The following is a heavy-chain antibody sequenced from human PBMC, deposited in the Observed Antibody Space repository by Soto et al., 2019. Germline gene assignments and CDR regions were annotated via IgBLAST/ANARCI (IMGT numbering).Heavy chain of an antibody. CDR3: ARDTNWGYWYFDL. CDR1: GFTFSTYG. D-gene: IGHD7-27*01. CDR2: ILYDGSNK. V-gene: IGHV3-33*01. Sequence: QVQLVESGGGVVQPGKSLRLSCAASGFTFSTYGMHWVRQAPGKGLEWVAVILYDGSNKYYADSVKGRFTIARDNSKKTLYLQMNSLRAEDTAVYYCARDTNWGYWYFDLWGRGTLVTVSS. J-gene: IGHJ2*01.